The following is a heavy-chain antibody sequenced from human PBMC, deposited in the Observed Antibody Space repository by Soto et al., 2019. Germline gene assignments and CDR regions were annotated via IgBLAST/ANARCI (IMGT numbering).Heavy chain of an antibody. CDR2: ISYDGSNK. CDR1: GFTFSSYA. CDR3: ARDPESRQLRFLEWSRPIPYYYYGMDV. Sequence: PGGSLRLSCAASGFTFSSYAMHWVRQAPGKGLEWVAVISYDGSNKYYADSVKGRFTISRDNSKNTLYLQMNSLRAEDTAVYYCARDPESRQLRFLEWSRPIPYYYYGMDVWGQGTTVTVSS. J-gene: IGHJ6*02. V-gene: IGHV3-30-3*01. D-gene: IGHD3-3*01.